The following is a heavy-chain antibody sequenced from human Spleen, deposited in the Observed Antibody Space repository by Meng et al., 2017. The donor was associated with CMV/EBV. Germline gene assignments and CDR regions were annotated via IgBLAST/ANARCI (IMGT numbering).Heavy chain of an antibody. J-gene: IGHJ4*02. CDR1: GGSISSGTYY. V-gene: IGHV4-39*07. D-gene: IGHD3-3*01. CDR3: ARDRVPEPPLEWPQLWGEDF. Sequence: GSLRLSCSVSGGSISSGTYYWGWIRQPPGKGLEWIASIYDSASTYYSPSLKSRVTISIDTSKNQFSLKLTSVTPADTAVYYCARDRVPEPPLEWPQLWGEDFWGQGTLVTVSS. CDR2: IYDSAST.